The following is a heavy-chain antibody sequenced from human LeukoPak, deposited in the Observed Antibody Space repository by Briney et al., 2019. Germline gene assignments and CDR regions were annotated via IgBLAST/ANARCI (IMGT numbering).Heavy chain of an antibody. V-gene: IGHV4-34*01. Sequence: SETLSLTWAVYGRSFSSFYWSWIRQPPGKGLECIGEINHSGSTNFNPSLKSRVTISVDTSKNQFSLKLSSVTAADTAVYYCSRHKISGWLQSSFDIWGQGTMVTVSA. CDR3: SRHKISGWLQSSFDI. J-gene: IGHJ3*02. CDR2: INHSGST. D-gene: IGHD5-24*01. CDR1: GRSFSSFY.